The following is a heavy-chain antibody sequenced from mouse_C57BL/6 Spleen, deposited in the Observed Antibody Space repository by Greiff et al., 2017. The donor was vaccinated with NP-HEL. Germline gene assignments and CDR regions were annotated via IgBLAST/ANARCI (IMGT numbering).Heavy chain of an antibody. Sequence: QVQLQQSGAELVKPGASVKISCKASGYAFSSYWMNWVKQRPGKGLEWIGQIYPGDGDTNYNGKFKGKATLTADKSASTAYMQLISLTSEDSAVYFCARSGEGSCYAMDYWGQGTSVTVSS. CDR2: IYPGDGDT. V-gene: IGHV1-80*01. CDR3: ARSGEGSCYAMDY. CDR1: GYAFSSYW. D-gene: IGHD1-1*01. J-gene: IGHJ4*01.